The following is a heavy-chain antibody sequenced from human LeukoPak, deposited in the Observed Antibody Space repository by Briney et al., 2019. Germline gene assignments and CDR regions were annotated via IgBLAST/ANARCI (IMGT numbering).Heavy chain of an antibody. CDR3: ARTITVNWFDP. CDR2: IYYSGST. CDR1: GGSISSYS. Sequence: SETLSLTCTASGGSISSYSWSWIRQPPGKGLEWIGYIYYSGSTNYNPSLKSRVTISVDTSKNQFSLKLSSVTAADTAVYYCARTITVNWFDPWGQGTLVTVSS. V-gene: IGHV4-59*01. J-gene: IGHJ5*02. D-gene: IGHD5-12*01.